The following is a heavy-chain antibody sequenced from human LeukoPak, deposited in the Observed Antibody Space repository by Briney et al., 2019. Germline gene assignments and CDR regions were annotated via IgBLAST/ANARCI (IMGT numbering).Heavy chain of an antibody. CDR1: GLTVSSNY. CDR3: ARSQWLALDY. J-gene: IGHJ4*02. V-gene: IGHV3-53*01. Sequence: GGSLRLSCAASGLTVSSNYMSWVRQAPGKGLEWVSVIYSDSSTYYADSVKGRFTISRDNSKNTLYLQMNSLRAEDTAVYYCARSQWLALDYWGQGTLVTVSS. D-gene: IGHD6-19*01. CDR2: IYSDSST.